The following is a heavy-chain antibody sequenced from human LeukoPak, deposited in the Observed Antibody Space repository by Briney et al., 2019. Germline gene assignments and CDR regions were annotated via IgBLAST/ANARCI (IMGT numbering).Heavy chain of an antibody. V-gene: IGHV3-66*01. D-gene: IGHD3-22*01. CDR3: ARDYYDSSGSDY. Sequence: PGGSLRLSCAASGFTVSSNYMSWVRQAPGKGLEWVSVIYSGGSTYYADSVKGRFTISRDNSKNTLYLQMNSLRAEDTAVYYCARDYYDSSGSDYWGQGTLVTVSS. J-gene: IGHJ4*02. CDR2: IYSGGST. CDR1: GFTVSSNY.